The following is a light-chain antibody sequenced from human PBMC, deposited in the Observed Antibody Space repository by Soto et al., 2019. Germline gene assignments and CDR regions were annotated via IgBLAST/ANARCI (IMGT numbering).Light chain of an antibody. V-gene: IGKV3-11*01. J-gene: IGKJ4*01. CDR2: DAS. CDR1: QSVSSY. Sequence: EIVLTQSPATLSLSPGERATLSCRASQSVSSYLAWYQQKPGQAPRLLIYDASNRATGIPARFSGSESGTDFTLTISSLEPEDFAVYYCQQRSNWPPTFGGGTKVEIK. CDR3: QQRSNWPPT.